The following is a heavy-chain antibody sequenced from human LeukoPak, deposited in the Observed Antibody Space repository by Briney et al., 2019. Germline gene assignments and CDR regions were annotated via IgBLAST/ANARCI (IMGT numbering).Heavy chain of an antibody. D-gene: IGHD3-22*01. J-gene: IGHJ1*01. CDR3: ARGRREYYYDSSGYYSPYFQH. CDR1: GGSFSVYY. Sequence: PSETLSLTCAVYGGSFSVYYWSWIRQPPGKGLEWIGEINHSGSTNYNPSLKSRVTISVDTSKNQFSLKLSSVTAADTAVYYCARGRREYYYDSSGYYSPYFQHWGQGTLVTVSS. V-gene: IGHV4-34*01. CDR2: INHSGST.